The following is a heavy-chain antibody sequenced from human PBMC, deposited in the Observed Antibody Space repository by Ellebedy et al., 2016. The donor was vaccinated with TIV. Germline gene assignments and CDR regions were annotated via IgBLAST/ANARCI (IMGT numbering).Heavy chain of an antibody. V-gene: IGHV3-7*03. CDR2: IADDGREE. D-gene: IGHD4-17*01. Sequence: GESLKISCAASGFMFWRRWMSWVRQAPGKGLEWVANIADDGREENYVESVRGRFTISRDNAKNLLSLHMNTLRAEDTAVYYCASGLTGDYGAFDVWGPGTMVTVSS. J-gene: IGHJ3*01. CDR3: ASGLTGDYGAFDV. CDR1: GFMFWRRW.